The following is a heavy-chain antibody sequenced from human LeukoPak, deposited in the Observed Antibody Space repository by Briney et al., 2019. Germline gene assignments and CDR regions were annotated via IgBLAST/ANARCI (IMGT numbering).Heavy chain of an antibody. CDR3: ARETRLNSGSYSNDAFDI. Sequence: PSETLSLTCTVSGGSIHSYYWSWIRQPPGKGLEWIGYISYSGSTDYNPSLKSRVTISLDTSKNQFSLRLSSVTAADTAVYYCARETRLNSGSYSNDAFDIWGQGTMVTVSS. D-gene: IGHD1-26*01. J-gene: IGHJ3*02. CDR2: ISYSGST. CDR1: GGSIHSYY. V-gene: IGHV4-59*13.